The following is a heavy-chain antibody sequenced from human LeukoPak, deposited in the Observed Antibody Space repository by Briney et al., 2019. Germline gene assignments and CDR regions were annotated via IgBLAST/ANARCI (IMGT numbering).Heavy chain of an antibody. CDR1: GYTFTGYY. CDR2: INPNSGGT. J-gene: IGHJ4*02. D-gene: IGHD3-22*01. CDR3: ARDYYDSSGYYPTY. Sequence: GASVKVSCKASGYTFTGYYMHWVRQAPGQGLEWMGWINPNSGGTNYAQKFQGRVTMTRDTSISTAYMELSRLRSDDTAVYYCARDYYDSSGYYPTYWGQGTLVTVSS. V-gene: IGHV1-2*02.